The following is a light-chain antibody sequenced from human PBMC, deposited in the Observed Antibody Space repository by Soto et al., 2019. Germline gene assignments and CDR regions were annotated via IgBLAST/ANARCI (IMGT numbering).Light chain of an antibody. CDR1: QGIRDD. CDR3: LQYRSFPRT. Sequence: DSQWTQSPSSLSASVGDRVTITCRASQGIRDDLGWYQQKAGEAPKRLIYAASSLHSGVPSRFSGSGSGTEFTLTISSPQPEDFATYYCLQYRSFPRTFGQGTKVDIK. J-gene: IGKJ1*01. V-gene: IGKV1-17*01. CDR2: AAS.